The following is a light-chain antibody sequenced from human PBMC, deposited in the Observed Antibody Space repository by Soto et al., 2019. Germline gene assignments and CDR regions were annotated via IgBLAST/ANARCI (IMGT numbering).Light chain of an antibody. CDR3: QSYDSSLSASGV. Sequence: QSVLTQPPSVSGAPGQRVTISCIGNKSNIGAGFDVHWYQQVPGTAPKLLIYGNTNRPSGVPDRFSGSKSGTSASLVITGLQADDEADYFCQSYDSSLSASGVFGGGTKLTVX. J-gene: IGLJ3*02. CDR2: GNT. V-gene: IGLV1-40*01. CDR1: KSNIGAGFD.